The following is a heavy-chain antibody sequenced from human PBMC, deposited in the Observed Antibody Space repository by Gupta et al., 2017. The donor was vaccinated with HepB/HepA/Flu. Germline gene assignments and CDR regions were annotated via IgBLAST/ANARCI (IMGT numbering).Heavy chain of an antibody. J-gene: IGHJ4*02. CDR1: GFTFSSYA. V-gene: IGHV3-23*01. Sequence: EVQLLESGGGLVQPGGSLRLSCAASGFTFSSYAMSWVRQAPGKGLEWVSAISGSGGSTYYADSVKGRFTISRDNSKNTLYLQMNSLRAEDTAVYYCAKHSSGWYRGGGYFDYWGQGTLVTVSS. D-gene: IGHD6-19*01. CDR2: ISGSGGST. CDR3: AKHSSGWYRGGGYFDY.